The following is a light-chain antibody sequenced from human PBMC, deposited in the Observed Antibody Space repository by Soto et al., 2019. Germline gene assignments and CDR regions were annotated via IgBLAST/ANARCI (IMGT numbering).Light chain of an antibody. Sequence: EIVLTQSPATLSLSPGERATLSCRASQSVSSSLAWYQQKPGQTPRLLIYDVSNRATGIPARFSGSGSGTDSPLIVSRLEHEDFAVYCCQQRSNWPLTFGGGTKVEIK. CDR1: QSVSSS. CDR2: DVS. V-gene: IGKV3-11*01. J-gene: IGKJ4*01. CDR3: QQRSNWPLT.